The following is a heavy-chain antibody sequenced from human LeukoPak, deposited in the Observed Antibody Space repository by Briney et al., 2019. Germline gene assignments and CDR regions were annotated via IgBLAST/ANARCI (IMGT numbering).Heavy chain of an antibody. CDR3: ASFPDQTTFFDY. D-gene: IGHD4-11*01. J-gene: IGHJ4*02. CDR1: GGTFSSYA. Sequence: SVKVSCKSSGGTFSSYAIIWVRQAPGQGLEWMGRIIPILGIANYAQKFQGRVTITADKSTSTAYMELSSLRSEDTAVYYCASFPDQTTFFDYWGQGTLVTVSS. CDR2: IIPILGIA. V-gene: IGHV1-69*04.